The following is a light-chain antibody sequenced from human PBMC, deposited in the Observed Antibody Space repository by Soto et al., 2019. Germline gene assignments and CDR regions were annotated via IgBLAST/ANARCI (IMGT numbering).Light chain of an antibody. CDR3: QQYGRSPPTT. Sequence: EIVLTQSPGTLSLSPGERATLSCRASQSVSSSYLAWYQQKPGQAPRLLIYGASSRATGIPDRFSGSGSGTDFTLTISRLEPEDFAVYYCQQYGRSPPTTFGQGTGLEIK. CDR2: GAS. V-gene: IGKV3-20*01. CDR1: QSVSSSY. J-gene: IGKJ5*01.